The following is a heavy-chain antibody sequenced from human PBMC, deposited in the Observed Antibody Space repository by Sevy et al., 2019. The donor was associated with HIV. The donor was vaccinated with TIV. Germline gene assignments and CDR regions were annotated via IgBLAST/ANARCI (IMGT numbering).Heavy chain of an antibody. D-gene: IGHD3-22*01. V-gene: IGHV3-23*01. CDR3: AGGRFDSSGSFDAFDI. Sequence: GSLRLSCAASGITFKNYAMNWVRQAPGKGLNWVSSIFGSGGTTYYADSVRARFTISRDTSKNTLFLQMNSLRTEDTALYYCAGGRFDSSGSFDAFDIWGQGTMVTVSS. CDR2: IFGSGGTT. CDR1: GITFKNYA. J-gene: IGHJ3*02.